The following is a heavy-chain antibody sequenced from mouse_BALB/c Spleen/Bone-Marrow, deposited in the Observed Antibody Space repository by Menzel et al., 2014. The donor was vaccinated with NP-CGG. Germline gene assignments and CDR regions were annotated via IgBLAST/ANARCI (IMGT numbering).Heavy chain of an antibody. CDR1: GYTFTSYN. D-gene: IGHD2-1*01. J-gene: IGHJ3*01. Sequence: LQQSGAELVKPGASVKMSCKASGYTFTSYNMHWLKQTPGQGLEWIGAFYPGNGDTSYNQEFKGKATLTADKSSSTVYMQLSSLTFEDSAVYYCARSEYGNYPWFAYWGQGTLVTVSA. CDR3: ARSEYGNYPWFAY. V-gene: IGHV1-12*01. CDR2: FYPGNGDT.